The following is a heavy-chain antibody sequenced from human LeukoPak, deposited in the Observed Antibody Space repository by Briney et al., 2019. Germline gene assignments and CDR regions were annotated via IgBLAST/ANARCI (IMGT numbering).Heavy chain of an antibody. CDR3: ARVQGSFTIFGVALSSYFDY. D-gene: IGHD3-3*01. V-gene: IGHV1-18*01. J-gene: IGHJ4*02. Sequence: ASVKVSCKASGYTFTSYGISWVRQAPGQGLEWMGWISAYNGNTNYAQKLQGIVTMTTDTSTSTAYMELRSLRSDDTAVYYCARVQGSFTIFGVALSSYFDYWGQGTLVTVSS. CDR2: ISAYNGNT. CDR1: GYTFTSYG.